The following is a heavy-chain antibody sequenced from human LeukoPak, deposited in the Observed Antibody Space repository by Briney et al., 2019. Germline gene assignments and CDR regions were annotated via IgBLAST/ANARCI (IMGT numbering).Heavy chain of an antibody. CDR3: ARPIYGDFAFDI. V-gene: IGHV3-74*01. J-gene: IGHJ3*02. Sequence: GGSLRLSCAASGFTFSSYWMHWVRQAPGKGLVWVSRINSDGSSTSYADSVKGRFTISRDNAKNTLYLQMNSLRAEDTAVYYCARPIYGDFAFDIWGQGTMVTVSS. CDR1: GFTFSSYW. D-gene: IGHD4-17*01. CDR2: INSDGSST.